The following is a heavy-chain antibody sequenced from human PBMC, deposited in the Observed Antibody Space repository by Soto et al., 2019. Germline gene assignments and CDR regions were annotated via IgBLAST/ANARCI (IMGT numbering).Heavy chain of an antibody. Sequence: EVQLLDSGGGLVQPGGSLRLSCAASEFTFSSYAMSWVRQAPGKGLEWVSGIDKSAESAFYADSVKGRFTISRDNSKNTLYLQMNSLRVEDTAVYYCAKAGGVIDYTTVYRQIDYWGQGTLVTVSS. CDR3: AKAGGVIDYTTVYRQIDY. J-gene: IGHJ4*02. D-gene: IGHD4-4*01. CDR1: EFTFSSYA. CDR2: IDKSAESA. V-gene: IGHV3-23*01.